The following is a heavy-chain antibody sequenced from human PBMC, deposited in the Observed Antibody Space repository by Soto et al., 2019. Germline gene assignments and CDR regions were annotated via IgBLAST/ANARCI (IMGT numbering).Heavy chain of an antibody. J-gene: IGHJ4*02. V-gene: IGHV5-51*01. CDR2: IYPGDSDT. CDR1: GYSFTNYW. D-gene: IGHD6-13*01. CDR3: ARRREIAADEFDY. Sequence: PGESLKISCKGSGYSFTNYWIGWVRQMPGKGLEWMGIIYPGDSDTRYSPSFQGQVTISVDKSISTAYLQWSSLKASDTAMYYCARRREIAADEFDYWGQGTLVTVSS.